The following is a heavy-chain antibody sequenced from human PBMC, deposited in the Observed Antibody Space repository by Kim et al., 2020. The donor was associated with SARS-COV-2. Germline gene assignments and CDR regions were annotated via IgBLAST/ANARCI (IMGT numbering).Heavy chain of an antibody. D-gene: IGHD3-22*01. V-gene: IGHV3-49*03. Sequence: GGSLRLSCTASGFTFGDYAMSWFRQAPGKGLEWVGFIRSKAYGGTTEYAASVKGRFTISRDDSKSIAYLQMNSLKTEDTAVYYCTRDTHPYYYDSSGDAFDIWGQGTMVTVSS. CDR3: TRDTHPYYYDSSGDAFDI. CDR1: GFTFGDYA. J-gene: IGHJ3*02. CDR2: IRSKAYGGTT.